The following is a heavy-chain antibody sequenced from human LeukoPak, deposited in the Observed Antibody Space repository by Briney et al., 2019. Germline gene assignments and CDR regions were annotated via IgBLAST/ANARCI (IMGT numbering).Heavy chain of an antibody. J-gene: IGHJ3*02. CDR2: MNPNSGNT. V-gene: IGHV1-8*01. CDR3: ARGGDFWSGEDDAFDI. D-gene: IGHD3-3*01. Sequence: ASVKVSCKASGYTFTSYDINWVRRATGQGLEWMGWMNPNSGNTGYAQKFQGRVTMTRNTSISTAYMELSSLRSEDTAVYYCARGGDFWSGEDDAFDIWGQGTMVTVSS. CDR1: GYTFTSYD.